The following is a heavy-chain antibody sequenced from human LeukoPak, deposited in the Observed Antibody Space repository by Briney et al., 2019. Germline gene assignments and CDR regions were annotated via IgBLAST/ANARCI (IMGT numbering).Heavy chain of an antibody. Sequence: SETLSLTCTVSGDSISSSSYYWGWIRQPPGKGLEWIGSIYYSGSTYYNPSLKSRVTISIDTSKNQFSLRLTSVTAADTAIYYCARLRIGSSGYIDYWGQGTLVTVFS. CDR2: IYYSGST. V-gene: IGHV4-39*07. CDR1: GDSISSSSYY. D-gene: IGHD3-22*01. J-gene: IGHJ4*02. CDR3: ARLRIGSSGYIDY.